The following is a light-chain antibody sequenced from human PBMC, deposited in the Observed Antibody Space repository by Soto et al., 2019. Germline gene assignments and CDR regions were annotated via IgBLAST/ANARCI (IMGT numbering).Light chain of an antibody. V-gene: IGKV1-39*01. CDR3: QQSYSSPPT. J-gene: IGKJ1*01. CDR1: QSISNH. Sequence: DIQMTKSPSSLSASVEDRVIITCRASQSISNHLNWYQQKPGKDPKLLIFAASSLQRGVPSRFSGSRSGPDFTLPISSLKPEDFATYSCQQSYSSPPTFGQGTKVEIK. CDR2: AAS.